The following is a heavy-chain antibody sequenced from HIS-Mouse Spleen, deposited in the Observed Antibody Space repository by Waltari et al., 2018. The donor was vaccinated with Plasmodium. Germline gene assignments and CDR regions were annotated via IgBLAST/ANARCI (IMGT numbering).Heavy chain of an antibody. CDR2: IAYDGRNK. Sequence: QVQLVESGGGVVQPGRSLRLSCAASGVTFLRHALHWVRQAPGKGLEWVAVIAYDGRNKYYAKSVKGRFTISRDNSKNTLYLQMNSLRAEDTAVYYCARDRRLAFDYWGQGTLVTVSS. CDR3: ARDRRLAFDY. CDR1: GVTFLRHA. J-gene: IGHJ4*02. D-gene: IGHD2-15*01. V-gene: IGHV3-30*04.